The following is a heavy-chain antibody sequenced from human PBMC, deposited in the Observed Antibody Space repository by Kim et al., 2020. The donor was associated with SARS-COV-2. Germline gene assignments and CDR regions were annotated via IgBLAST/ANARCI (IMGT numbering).Heavy chain of an antibody. J-gene: IGHJ3*01. Sequence: ASVKVSCKTSGYLFTGYYVHWVRQAPGQGLEWMGRLDPHRGNTQLSEKFQGRLTLTSDTSISTAYMELRHRKSDDTGVYFFATPSPPQGYVFDVCDVW. D-gene: IGHD3-16*01. CDR3: ATPSPPQGYVFDVCDV. V-gene: IGHV1-2*05. CDR1: GYLFTGYY. CDR2: LDPHRGNT.